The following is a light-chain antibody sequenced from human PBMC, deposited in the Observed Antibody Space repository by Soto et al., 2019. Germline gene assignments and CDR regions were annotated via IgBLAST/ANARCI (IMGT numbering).Light chain of an antibody. J-gene: IGKJ1*01. CDR3: QQLDADART. Sequence: IQLTQSPSSLSASVGDRVTITCRASQGISSYLAWYQQKPGQAPKLLIYAASTLQSGVPSRFSGSGFGTDFTLTISSLQPEDFATYYCQQLDADARTFGQGTKVEIK. CDR2: AAS. V-gene: IGKV1-9*01. CDR1: QGISSY.